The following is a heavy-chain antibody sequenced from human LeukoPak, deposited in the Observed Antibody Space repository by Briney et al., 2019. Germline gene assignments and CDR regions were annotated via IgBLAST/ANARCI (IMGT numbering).Heavy chain of an antibody. CDR2: IYYSGST. J-gene: IGHJ6*03. D-gene: IGHD2-15*01. CDR3: ARTTEGYCRGRSCYSYYYYMDV. V-gene: IGHV4-39*07. Sequence: SETLSLTCTVSGDSISSTNYYWGWIRQPPGKGLEWIGSIYYSGSTFNNPSLKSRVTISVDTSKNQFSLKLSSVTAADTAVYYCARTTEGYCRGRSCYSYYYYMDVWGKGTTVTVSS. CDR1: GDSISSTNYY.